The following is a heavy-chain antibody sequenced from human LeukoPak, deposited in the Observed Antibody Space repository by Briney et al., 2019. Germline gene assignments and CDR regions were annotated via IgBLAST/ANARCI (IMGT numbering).Heavy chain of an antibody. D-gene: IGHD3-3*01. V-gene: IGHV3-21*01. Sequence: GGSLRLSCAASGFIFSNYSMDWVRQAPGKGLEWVSSISSSSSYIYYADSVKGRFTISRDNAKNSLYLQMNSLRAEDTAVYYCARDRGRFLEWSLDPFDYWGQGTLVTVSS. CDR2: ISSSSSYI. CDR1: GFIFSNYS. J-gene: IGHJ4*02. CDR3: ARDRGRFLEWSLDPFDY.